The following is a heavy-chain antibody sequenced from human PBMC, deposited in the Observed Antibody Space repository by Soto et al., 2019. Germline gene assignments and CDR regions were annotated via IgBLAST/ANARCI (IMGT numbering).Heavy chain of an antibody. V-gene: IGHV1-69*06. D-gene: IGHD1-20*01. J-gene: IGHJ5*02. Sequence: QVQLVQSGAEVKKPGSSVKVSCKASGGTFSSYAISWVRQAPGQGLEWMGGIIPIFGTANYAQKFQGRVTITADKSTSTAYMEVGSLRSEDTAVYYCARGLLRITGTYNGFDPWGQGTLVTVSS. CDR1: GGTFSSYA. CDR2: IIPIFGTA. CDR3: ARGLLRITGTYNGFDP.